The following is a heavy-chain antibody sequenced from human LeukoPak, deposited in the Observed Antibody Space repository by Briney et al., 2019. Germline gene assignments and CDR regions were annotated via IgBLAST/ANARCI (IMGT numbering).Heavy chain of an antibody. CDR2: IRQSGST. CDR1: GDFISSGSYY. D-gene: IGHD1/OR15-1a*01. V-gene: IGHV4-39*01. J-gene: IGHJ4*02. CDR3: ARHAPHEDGNNRGFES. Sequence: SETLSLTCTVSGDFISSGSYYWGWMRQPPGKWLEWIASIRQSGSTYYNPSLKSRVTISVDTSKNHFSLMLNSMSAADTAVYFCARHAPHEDGNNRGFESWGQGTLVTVSS.